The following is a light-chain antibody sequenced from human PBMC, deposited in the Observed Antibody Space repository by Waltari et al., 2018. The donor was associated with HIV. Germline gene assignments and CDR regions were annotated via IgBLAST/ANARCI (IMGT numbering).Light chain of an antibody. J-gene: IGKJ4*01. CDR3: QQYYTIGPT. V-gene: IGKV4-1*01. Sequence: DIVMTQSPNSLAVSLGERATINCRSSRTILYSSNNQNYLAWYQQKPGQSPKVLIYWASTRASGVPDRFSGSGSGTNFSLTISRLQSDDVAVYFCQQYYTIGPTFGGGTKVE. CDR2: WAS. CDR1: RTILYSSNNQNY.